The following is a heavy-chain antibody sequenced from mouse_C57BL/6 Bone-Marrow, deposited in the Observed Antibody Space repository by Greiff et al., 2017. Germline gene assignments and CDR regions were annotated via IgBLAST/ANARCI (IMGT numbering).Heavy chain of an antibody. V-gene: IGHV1-19*01. CDR1: GYTFTDYY. CDR2: INPYNGGT. D-gene: IGHD1-1*01. Sequence: VQLQQSGPVLVKPGASVKMSCKASGYTFTDYYMNWVKQSHGKSLEWIGVINPYNGGTSYNQKFKGKATLTVDKSSSTAYMELNSLTSEDSAVYYCAIPPITTVDYWGKGTTLTVSS. J-gene: IGHJ2*01. CDR3: AIPPITTVDY.